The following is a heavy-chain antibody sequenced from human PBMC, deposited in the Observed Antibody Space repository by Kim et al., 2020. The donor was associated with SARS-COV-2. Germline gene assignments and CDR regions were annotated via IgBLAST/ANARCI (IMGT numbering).Heavy chain of an antibody. CDR1: GGTFSSYA. Sequence: SVKVSCKASGGTFSSYAISWVRQAPGQGLEWMGGIIPIFGTANYAQKFQGRVTITADESTSTTYMELSSLRSEDTAVYYCWRSTVTTGYYGMDVWGQGTTVTVSS. CDR3: WRSTVTTGYYGMDV. CDR2: IIPIFGTA. J-gene: IGHJ6*02. D-gene: IGHD4-4*01. V-gene: IGHV1-69*13.